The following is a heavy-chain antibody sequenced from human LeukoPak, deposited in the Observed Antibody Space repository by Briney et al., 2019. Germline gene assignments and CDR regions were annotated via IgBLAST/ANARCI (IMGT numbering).Heavy chain of an antibody. V-gene: IGHV3-74*01. Sequence: PGGSLRLSCAASGFSFNTYWMHWVRQAPGKGLVWVSRIDFDGTDTVYADSVKGRSTISRDNAKNTLFLQMNSLRAKDTAVYFCARDGVSTVDFDYWGQGTLVTVSS. CDR3: ARDGVSTVDFDY. CDR2: IDFDGTDT. J-gene: IGHJ4*02. D-gene: IGHD1-14*01. CDR1: GFSFNTYW.